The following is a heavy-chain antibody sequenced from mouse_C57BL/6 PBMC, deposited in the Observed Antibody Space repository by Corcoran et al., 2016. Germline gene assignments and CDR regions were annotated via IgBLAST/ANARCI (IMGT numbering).Heavy chain of an antibody. D-gene: IGHD1-1*01. CDR2: INPNNGGT. CDR3: ARWYYGSSPLAMDY. J-gene: IGHJ4*01. V-gene: IGHV1-26*01. CDR1: GYTFTDYY. Sequence: EVQLQQSGPELVKPGASVKISCKASGYTFTDYYMNWVKQSHGKSLEWIGDINPNNGGTSYNQKFKGKATLTVDKSSSTAYMELRSLTSEDSAVYYCARWYYGSSPLAMDYWGQGTSVTVSS.